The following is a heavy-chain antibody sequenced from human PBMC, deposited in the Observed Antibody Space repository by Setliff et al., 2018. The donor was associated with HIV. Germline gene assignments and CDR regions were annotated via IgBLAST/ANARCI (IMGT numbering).Heavy chain of an antibody. CDR1: GFSFTSHA. D-gene: IGHD1-26*01. Sequence: GGSLRLSCAASGFSFTSHAMNWVRQAPGKGLEWVSSISGSGEATYYADSVRGRFTVSRDNSKNTVYLQMHNLRVEDTAIFYCAKSGSYLKDYLDYWGQGTLVTVSS. V-gene: IGHV3-23*01. J-gene: IGHJ4*02. CDR2: ISGSGEAT. CDR3: AKSGSYLKDYLDY.